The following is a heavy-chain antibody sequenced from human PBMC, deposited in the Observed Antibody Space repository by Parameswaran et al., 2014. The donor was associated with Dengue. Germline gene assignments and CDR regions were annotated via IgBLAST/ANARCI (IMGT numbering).Heavy chain of an antibody. D-gene: IGHD2-2*01. V-gene: IGHV1-69*04. CDR2: IIPILGIA. Sequence: SWVRQAPGQGLEWMGRIIPILGIANYAQKFQGRVTITADKSTSTAYMELSSLRSEDTAVYYCARDLWGPVLGGADIVVVPAAILIPYSSSEGRFDPWGQGTLVTVSS. J-gene: IGHJ5*02. CDR3: ARDLWGPVLGGADIVVVPAAILIPYSSSEGRFDP.